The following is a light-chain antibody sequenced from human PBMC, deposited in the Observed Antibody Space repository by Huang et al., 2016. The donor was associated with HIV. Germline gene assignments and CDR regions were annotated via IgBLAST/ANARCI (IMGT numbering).Light chain of an antibody. V-gene: IGKV4-1*01. CDR1: QSVFHRANTKNY. CDR3: QQYYIAPFT. CDR2: WPS. J-gene: IGKJ2*01. Sequence: DIVLTQSPDSLAVSLGERATITCKSRQSVFHRANTKNYLSWFQQRPGQPPRLLLYWPSTGEPGVPDRFRGSGAGADFTLTISRLQADDVAVYECQQYYIAPFTFGQGTKLEI.